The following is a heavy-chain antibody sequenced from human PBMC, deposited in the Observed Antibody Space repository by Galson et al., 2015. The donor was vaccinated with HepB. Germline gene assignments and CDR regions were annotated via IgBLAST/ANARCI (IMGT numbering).Heavy chain of an antibody. V-gene: IGHV3-30*04. CDR3: ASADPPGIQLYDY. Sequence: SLRLSCAASGFTFSSYAMHWARQAPGKGLEWVAVISYDGSNKYYADSVKGRFTISRDNSKNTLYLQMNSLRAEDTAVYYCASADPPGIQLYDYWGQGTLVTVSS. CDR1: GFTFSSYA. CDR2: ISYDGSNK. J-gene: IGHJ4*02. D-gene: IGHD5-18*01.